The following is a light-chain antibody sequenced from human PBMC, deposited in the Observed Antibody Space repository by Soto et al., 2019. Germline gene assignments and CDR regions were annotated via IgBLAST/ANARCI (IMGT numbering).Light chain of an antibody. CDR1: SSNIGNNH. CDR2: DNN. CDR3: RTWDRSLTGVV. J-gene: IGLJ2*01. V-gene: IGLV1-51*01. Sequence: QSVLTQPPSVSAAPGQKVTISCSGSSSNIGNNHVSWYQQLPGTTPKLLIHDNNDRPSGIPDRFSGSKSGTSATLVITGLQTGDEADYYCRTWDRSLTGVVFGGGTKLTVL.